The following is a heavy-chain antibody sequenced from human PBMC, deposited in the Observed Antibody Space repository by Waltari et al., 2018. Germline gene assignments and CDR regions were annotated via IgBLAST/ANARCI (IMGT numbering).Heavy chain of an antibody. V-gene: IGHV4-34*01. Sequence: QVQLQESGPGLVKPSETLSLTCTVYGGSFSGYYWSWIRQPPGKGLEWIGEINHSGSTNYNPSLKSRVTISVDTSKNQFSLKLSSVTAADTAVYYCARGENSGLIDIWGQGTMVTVSS. D-gene: IGHD5-12*01. CDR1: GGSFSGYY. J-gene: IGHJ3*02. CDR3: ARGENSGLIDI. CDR2: INHSGST.